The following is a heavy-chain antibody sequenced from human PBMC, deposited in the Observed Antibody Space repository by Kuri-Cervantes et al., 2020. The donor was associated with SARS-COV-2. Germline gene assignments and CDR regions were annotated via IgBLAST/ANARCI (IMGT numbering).Heavy chain of an antibody. V-gene: IGHV1-3*01. Sequence: ASVKVSCKASGYTSTSYAMHWVRQAPGQRLEWMGWINAGNGNTKYSQKFQGRVTMTRDTSTSTVYMELSSLRSEDTAVYYCARGYCSSTSCYYRINWFDPWGQGTLVTVSS. D-gene: IGHD2-2*01. CDR2: INAGNGNT. CDR1: GYTSTSYA. CDR3: ARGYCSSTSCYYRINWFDP. J-gene: IGHJ5*02.